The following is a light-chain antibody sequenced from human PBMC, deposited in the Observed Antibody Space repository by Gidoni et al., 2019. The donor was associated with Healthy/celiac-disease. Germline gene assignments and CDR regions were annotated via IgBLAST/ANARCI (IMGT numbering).Light chain of an antibody. J-gene: IGKJ2*01. Sequence: EIVMTQSPATLPVSPGERATLSCRASQSVSSNLAWYQQKPGQAPRLLIYGASTRATGIPARFSGSGSGTEFTLTISSLQSEDCAVYYCQQYNNWPPYTFGQGTKLEIK. V-gene: IGKV3-15*01. CDR1: QSVSSN. CDR2: GAS. CDR3: QQYNNWPPYT.